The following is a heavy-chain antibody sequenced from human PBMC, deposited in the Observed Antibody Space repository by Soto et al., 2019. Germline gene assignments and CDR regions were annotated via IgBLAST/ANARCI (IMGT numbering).Heavy chain of an antibody. D-gene: IGHD5-12*01. CDR2: VDWDDDK. J-gene: IGHJ4*02. CDR3: ARIQGTRMAPSDY. CDR1: GFSLSTSAMC. V-gene: IGHV2-70*01. Sequence: SCPTRVNPTQTLTLTCTFSGFSLSTSAMCVTWIRQPPGKALEWLALVDWDDDKYYSTTLRTRLTISKDTSKNQVVLTMTNMDPVDTATYYCARIQGTRMAPSDYWGQGTLVTVSS.